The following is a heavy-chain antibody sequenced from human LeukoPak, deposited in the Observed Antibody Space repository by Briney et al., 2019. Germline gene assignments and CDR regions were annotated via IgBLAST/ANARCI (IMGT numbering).Heavy chain of an antibody. D-gene: IGHD2-8*01. V-gene: IGHV3-48*03. CDR1: GFTFSSYE. CDR3: ARGGLMQRYAFDI. Sequence: GGSLRLSCAASGFTFSSYEMNWVRQAPGKGLEWVSYISSSGSTIYYADSVKGRFTISRDNAKNSLYLQMNSLRGEDTALYYCARGGLMQRYAFDIWGQGTMVTVSS. J-gene: IGHJ3*02. CDR2: ISSSGSTI.